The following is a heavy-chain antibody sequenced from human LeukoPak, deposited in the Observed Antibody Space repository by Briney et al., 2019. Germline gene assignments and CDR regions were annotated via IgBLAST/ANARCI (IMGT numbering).Heavy chain of an antibody. J-gene: IGHJ4*02. Sequence: GESLKISCKGSGYSFTSYWIGWERQMPGKCLELIGIIYPGDSDTRYSPSFQGQVNISADKSISNAYLQWSSLKASDTAMYYCARLDSSGYGPGDYWGQGTLVTVSS. V-gene: IGHV5-51*01. CDR1: GYSFTSYW. CDR3: ARLDSSGYGPGDY. D-gene: IGHD3-22*01. CDR2: IYPGDSDT.